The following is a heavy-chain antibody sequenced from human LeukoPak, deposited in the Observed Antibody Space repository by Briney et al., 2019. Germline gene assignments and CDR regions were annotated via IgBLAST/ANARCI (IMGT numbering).Heavy chain of an antibody. Sequence: GGSLRLSCAASGFTVNSNYMSWVRQAPGKGLEWVSVIYSGGSTYYADSVKGRFTISRDNSKNTLYLQMNSLRAEDTAVYYCARDIATYYDFWSGSGPYYLDYWGQGTLVTVSS. J-gene: IGHJ4*02. CDR2: IYSGGST. D-gene: IGHD3-3*01. CDR1: GFTVNSNY. V-gene: IGHV3-53*01. CDR3: ARDIATYYDFWSGSGPYYLDY.